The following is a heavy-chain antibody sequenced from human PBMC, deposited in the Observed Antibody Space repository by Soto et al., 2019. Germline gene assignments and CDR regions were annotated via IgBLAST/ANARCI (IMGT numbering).Heavy chain of an antibody. Sequence: GGSLRLSCEASGFSFSTYSMHWVRQAPGKGLERVSSIGRRSDIYYADSVKGRFTISRDNAKNSVSLQMNSLRDEDTAVYYCARDRYPKYPPDAFDIWGQGTLVTVSS. V-gene: IGHV3-21*01. CDR3: ARDRYPKYPPDAFDI. D-gene: IGHD2-2*02. CDR2: IGRRSDI. J-gene: IGHJ3*02. CDR1: GFSFSTYS.